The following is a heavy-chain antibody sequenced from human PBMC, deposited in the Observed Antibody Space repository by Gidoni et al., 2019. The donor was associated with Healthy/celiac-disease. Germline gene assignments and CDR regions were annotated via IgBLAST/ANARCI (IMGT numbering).Heavy chain of an antibody. J-gene: IGHJ3*02. D-gene: IGHD3-16*02. CDR3: ARGRYDYIWGSYRYPNDAFDI. Sequence: QLQLQESGPGLVKPSETLSLTCTVSGGSISSSSYYWGWIRQPPGKGLEWIGSIYYSGSTYYNPSLKSRVTISVDTSKNQFSLKLSSVTAADTAVYYCARGRYDYIWGSYRYPNDAFDIWGQGTMVTVSS. CDR1: GGSISSSSYY. CDR2: IYYSGST. V-gene: IGHV4-39*01.